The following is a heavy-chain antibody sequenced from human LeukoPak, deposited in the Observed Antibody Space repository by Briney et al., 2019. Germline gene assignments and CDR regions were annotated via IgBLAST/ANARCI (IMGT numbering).Heavy chain of an antibody. V-gene: IGHV4-59*01. J-gene: IGHJ4*02. CDR3: ARERRGVAAATDRSFDY. D-gene: IGHD2-15*01. CDR1: GGSISSYY. Sequence: TSETLSLTCTVSGGSISSYYWNWIRQPPGKGLEWIGYIYYSGSTNYNPSLKSRATISVDTPKNQFSLKLRSVTAADTAVYFCARERRGVAAATDRSFDYWGQGTLVTVSS. CDR2: IYYSGST.